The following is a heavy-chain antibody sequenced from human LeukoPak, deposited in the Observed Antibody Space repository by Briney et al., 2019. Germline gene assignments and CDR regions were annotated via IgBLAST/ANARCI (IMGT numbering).Heavy chain of an antibody. CDR1: GGSISSGSYY. J-gene: IGHJ5*02. CDR2: IYSSGST. V-gene: IGHV4-61*02. D-gene: IGHD3-22*01. CDR3: ARVFSTNYYDDRGWFDP. Sequence: SETLSLTCTVSGGSISSGSYYWSWIRQPAGKGLEWIGRIYSSGSTNYNPSLKSRVTISLDTSKNQFSLKLSSVTAADTAVYYCARVFSTNYYDDRGWFDPWGQGTLVTVSS.